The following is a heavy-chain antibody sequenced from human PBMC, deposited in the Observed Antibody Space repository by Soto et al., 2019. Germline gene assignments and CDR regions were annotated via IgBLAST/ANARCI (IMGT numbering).Heavy chain of an antibody. CDR3: GSGGPERDYCSYYMDD. J-gene: IGHJ6*03. CDR2: ISVKNGDT. D-gene: IGHD3-16*01. V-gene: IGHV1-18*01. CDR1: GYTFFDYG. Sequence: QVQLVQSGAEVKKPGASVKVSCKASGYTFFDYGVIWVRQAPGQGREWMAWISVKNGDTNYAQKCQGRVTMTTDTATNTARMEVTVPRSYATAVYFCGSGGPERDYCSYYMDDWGTGTRVTVSS.